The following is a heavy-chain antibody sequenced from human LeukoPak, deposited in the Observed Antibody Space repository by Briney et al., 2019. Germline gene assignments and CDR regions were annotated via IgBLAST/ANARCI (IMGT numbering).Heavy chain of an antibody. CDR3: ARLGAAWSLDY. V-gene: IGHV3-30-3*01. Sequence: PGGSLRLSCAASGFSFSSYAMHWVRQAPGKGLEWVAVISNDGSNKYYADSVKGRFTISRDNSKNTLYLQMNSLRAGDTAVYYYARLGAAWSLDYWGQGTLVTVSS. CDR1: GFSFSSYA. D-gene: IGHD1-26*01. CDR2: ISNDGSNK. J-gene: IGHJ4*02.